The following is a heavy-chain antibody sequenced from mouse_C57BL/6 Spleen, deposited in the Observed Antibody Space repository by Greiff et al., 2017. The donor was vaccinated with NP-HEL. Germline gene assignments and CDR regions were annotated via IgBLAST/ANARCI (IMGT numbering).Heavy chain of an antibody. CDR3: TRDYLGY. CDR1: GYTFTDYE. V-gene: IGHV1-15*01. J-gene: IGHJ2*01. CDR2: IDPETGGT. Sequence: SGAALVRPGASVTLSCTASGYTFTDYEMHWVKQTPVPGLEWIGAIDPETGGTAYNQKFKGKAILTADKSSSTAYMELRSLTSEDSAVYYCTRDYLGYWGQGTTRTVSS.